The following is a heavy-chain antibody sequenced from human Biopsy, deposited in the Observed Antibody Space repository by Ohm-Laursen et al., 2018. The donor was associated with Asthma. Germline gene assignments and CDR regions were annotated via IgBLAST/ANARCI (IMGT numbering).Heavy chain of an antibody. CDR3: ARRWRSYDSSNYYLDQ. V-gene: IGHV4-4*01. Sequence: TLSLTCAVSGGSISVSNWWSWVRQPPGRGLEWIGQIYHLGNANYNPSLKSRVTMSVDKSKSQFSLKLTSVTAADTAVYFCARRWRSYDSSNYYLDQWGQGTLVTVSS. D-gene: IGHD3-22*01. J-gene: IGHJ4*02. CDR2: IYHLGNA. CDR1: GGSISVSNW.